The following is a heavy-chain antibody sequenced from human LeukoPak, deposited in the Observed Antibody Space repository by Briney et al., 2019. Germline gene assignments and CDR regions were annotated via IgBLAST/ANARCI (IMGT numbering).Heavy chain of an antibody. CDR1: GGTFSSYA. Sequence: SVKVSCKASGGTFSSYAISWVRQAPGQGLEWMGGIIPIFGTANYAQKFRGRVTIAADESTSTAYMELSSLRSEDTAVYYCARGPQDFWSGYPYYFDYWGQGTLVTVSS. CDR3: ARGPQDFWSGYPYYFDY. D-gene: IGHD3-3*01. J-gene: IGHJ4*02. CDR2: IIPIFGTA. V-gene: IGHV1-69*13.